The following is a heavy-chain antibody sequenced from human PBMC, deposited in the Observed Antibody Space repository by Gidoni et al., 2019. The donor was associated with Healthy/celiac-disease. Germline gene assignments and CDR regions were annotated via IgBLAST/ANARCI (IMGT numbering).Heavy chain of an antibody. J-gene: IGHJ4*02. V-gene: IGHV3-9*01. CDR1: GFTFDDYA. CDR3: AKGPGHPQIFDY. Sequence: EVQLVESGGGLVQPGRSLRLSCAASGFTFDDYAMHWVRQAPGKGLEWVSGISWNSGSIGYADSVKGRFTISRDNAKNSLYLQMNSLRAEDTALYYCAKGPGHPQIFDYWGQGTLVTVSS. CDR2: ISWNSGSI.